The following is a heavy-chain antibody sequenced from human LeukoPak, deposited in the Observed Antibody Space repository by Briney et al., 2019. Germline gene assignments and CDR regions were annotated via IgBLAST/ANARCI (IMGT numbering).Heavy chain of an antibody. D-gene: IGHD3-9*01. CDR2: SYDGSNK. Sequence: SYDGSNKYYADSVKGRFTISRDNSKNTLYLQMNSLRAEDTAVYYCAGRPLATTTYFDLYWGQGTLVTVSS. CDR3: AGRPLATTTYFDLY. V-gene: IGHV3-33*05. J-gene: IGHJ4*02.